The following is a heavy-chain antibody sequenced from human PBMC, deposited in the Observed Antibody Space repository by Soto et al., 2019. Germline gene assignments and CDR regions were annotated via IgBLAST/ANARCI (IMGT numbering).Heavy chain of an antibody. J-gene: IGHJ4*02. CDR3: ARAVNDFWSGFSYYFDY. Sequence: PSETLSLTCTVSGGSISNYYWTWIRQPPGKGLEWIGYIYYSGSTKYNPSLKSRVIISVDTSKNLFSLKLSSVTAADTAVYYCARAVNDFWSGFSYYFDYWVQGALVTVSS. V-gene: IGHV4-59*01. CDR2: IYYSGST. CDR1: GGSISNYY. D-gene: IGHD3-3*01.